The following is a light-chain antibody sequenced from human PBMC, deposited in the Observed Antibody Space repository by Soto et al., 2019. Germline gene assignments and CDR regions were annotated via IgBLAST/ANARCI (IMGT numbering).Light chain of an antibody. CDR1: RSNIGGGYD. CDR3: RCYDDSLDANVL. Sequence: QSVLTQPPSVSGTPGQWVSISCTGSRSNIGGGYDVHWYLQLPGTAPKLLINGKDNRPSGVPDRYSVSRSGTSASLAITGRQDEDDAVYYCRCYDDSLDANVLFGGGTKVTV. V-gene: IGLV1-40*01. J-gene: IGLJ2*01. CDR2: GKD.